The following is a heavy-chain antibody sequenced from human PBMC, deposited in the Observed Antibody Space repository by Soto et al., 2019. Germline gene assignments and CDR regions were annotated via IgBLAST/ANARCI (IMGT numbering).Heavy chain of an antibody. CDR3: TTDPGYSYVQIFDY. D-gene: IGHD5-18*01. CDR2: IKSKTDGGTT. CDR1: GFTFSNAW. J-gene: IGHJ4*02. Sequence: GGSLRLSCAASGFTFSNAWMNWVRQAPGKGLEWVGRIKSKTDGGTTDYAAPVKGRFTISRDDSKNTLYLQMNSLKTEDTAVYYCTTDPGYSYVQIFDYWGQGTLVTVSS. V-gene: IGHV3-15*07.